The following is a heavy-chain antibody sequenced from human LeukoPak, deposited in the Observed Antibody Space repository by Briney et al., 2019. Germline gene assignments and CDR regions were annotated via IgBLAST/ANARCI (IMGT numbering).Heavy chain of an antibody. Sequence: PGRSLRLSCAASGFTFSSYGMHRVRQAPGQGLEWVAVIWYDGGNKYYADSVKGRFTLSRDNSKNTLYLQMNSLRAEDTAVYYCASSSAREYYMDVWGKGTTVTVSS. CDR1: GFTFSSYG. CDR2: IWYDGGNK. CDR3: ASSSAREYYMDV. V-gene: IGHV3-33*01. J-gene: IGHJ6*03. D-gene: IGHD6-6*01.